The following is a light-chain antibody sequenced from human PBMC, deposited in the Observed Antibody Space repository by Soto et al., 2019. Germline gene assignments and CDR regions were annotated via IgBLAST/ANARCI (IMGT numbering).Light chain of an antibody. CDR3: SSYAGANSVV. J-gene: IGLJ2*01. CDR2: EVS. Sequence: QSALTQPPSASGSPGQSVTISCTGMSSDVGGYNYVSWYQQHPGKAPKLMIYEVSKRPSGVPDRFSGSKSGNTASLTVCGLQAEDEADYYCSSYAGANSVVFGGGTKLTVL. V-gene: IGLV2-8*01. CDR1: SSDVGGYNY.